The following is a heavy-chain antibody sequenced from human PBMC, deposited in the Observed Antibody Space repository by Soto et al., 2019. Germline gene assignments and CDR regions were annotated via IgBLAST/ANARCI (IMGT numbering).Heavy chain of an antibody. CDR2: ISGTGDKT. D-gene: IGHD1-7*01. V-gene: IGHV3-23*01. CDR1: GFIFSNYV. CDR3: AKRPMQLRTFDY. Sequence: EVQLLDSGGGLVQPGGSLTLSCAASGFIFSNYVMSWVRQAPGKGLEWVSSISGTGDKTDYADSVKGRFTISRDNSKNTLDLQMNSLRGEDTAVYHCAKRPMQLRTFDYWGQGSLVTVSS. J-gene: IGHJ4*02.